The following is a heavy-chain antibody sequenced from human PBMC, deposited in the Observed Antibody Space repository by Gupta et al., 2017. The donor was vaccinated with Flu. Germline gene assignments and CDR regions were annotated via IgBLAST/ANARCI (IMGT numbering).Heavy chain of an antibody. V-gene: IGHV1-2*02. CDR3: ARDLQEFMWELRQGGFDP. D-gene: IGHD1-26*01. CDR2: INPNSGGT. Sequence: QVQLVQSGAAVKKPGASVKVSCKASGYTFTGSYMHWVRQAPGQGLEWMGWINPNSGGTNYAQKFQGRVTMTRDTSISTAYMELSRLRSDDTAVYYCARDLQEFMWELRQGGFDPWGQGTLVTVSS. J-gene: IGHJ5*02. CDR1: GYTFTGSY.